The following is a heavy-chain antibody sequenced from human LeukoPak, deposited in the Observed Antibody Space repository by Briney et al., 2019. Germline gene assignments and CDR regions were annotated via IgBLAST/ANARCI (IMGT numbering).Heavy chain of an antibody. V-gene: IGHV3-73*01. CDR3: IRWNKVTGTCDY. Sequence: GGSRRLSCAIAGVSFSISAMHWVRQASGKGLEWVGRIRNKDDSCATAYAASVQGRFTISRDDSKNTAYLQMNSLKTEDTAVYYCIRWNKVTGTCDYWGQGALVTVSS. J-gene: IGHJ4*02. CDR2: IRNKDDSCAT. CDR1: GVSFSISA. D-gene: IGHD2-21*02.